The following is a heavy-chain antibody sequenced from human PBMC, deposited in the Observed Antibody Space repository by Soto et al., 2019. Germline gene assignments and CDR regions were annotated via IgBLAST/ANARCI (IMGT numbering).Heavy chain of an antibody. CDR1: GFTFSSYS. Sequence: GGSLRLSCAASGFTFSSYSMNWVRQAPGKGLEWVSYISSSSGTIYYADSVKGRFTISRDNAKNSLYLQMNSLRDEDTAVYYCARGSSPRYSGSYGRPGDAFDIWGQGTMVTVSS. J-gene: IGHJ3*02. V-gene: IGHV3-48*02. CDR2: ISSSSGTI. D-gene: IGHD1-26*01. CDR3: ARGSSPRYSGSYGRPGDAFDI.